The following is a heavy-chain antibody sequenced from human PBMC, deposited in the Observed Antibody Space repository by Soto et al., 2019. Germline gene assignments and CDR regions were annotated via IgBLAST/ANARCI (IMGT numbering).Heavy chain of an antibody. CDR3: AKGGRQWLVTSDFNY. CDR1: GFTFSDYA. V-gene: IGHV3-30*18. CDR2: VSHDGRNT. Sequence: VQLVESGGGVVQPGRSLRLSCAASGFTFSDYAMHWVRQAPCKGLEWVAVVSHDGRNTHYADSVKGRFTISRDSSKNTVALEMTSLRAEDTAVYYCAKGGRQWLVTSDFNYWGQGALVTVSS. J-gene: IGHJ4*02. D-gene: IGHD6-19*01.